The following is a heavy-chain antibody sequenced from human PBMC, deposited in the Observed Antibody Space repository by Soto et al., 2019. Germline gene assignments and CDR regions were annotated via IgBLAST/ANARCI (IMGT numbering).Heavy chain of an antibody. Sequence: SQPLSRTVAISGATVPSNIAACNRIKQSPSRGLEWLGRTYYRAKWNNDYALSVKSRITINPDPPKKQFSLHLYSVTPEDTAVYSCTGITSFRGMDVWAQGTPVTVSS. CDR2: TYYRAKWNN. CDR3: TGITSFRGMDV. J-gene: IGHJ6*02. CDR1: GATVPSNIAA. D-gene: IGHD3-10*01. V-gene: IGHV6-1*01.